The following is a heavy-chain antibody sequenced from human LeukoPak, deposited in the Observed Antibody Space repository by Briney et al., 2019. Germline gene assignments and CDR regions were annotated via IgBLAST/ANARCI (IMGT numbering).Heavy chain of an antibody. J-gene: IGHJ1*01. V-gene: IGHV3-53*01. CDR3: AREGDYGDYASN. Sequence: GGSLRLSCAASGFTLSTYAMSWVRQTPGKGLEWVSVIYSGGSTYYADSVKGRFTISRDNSKNTLYLQMNSLRAEDTAVYYCAREGDYGDYASNWGQGTLVTVSS. D-gene: IGHD4-17*01. CDR2: IYSGGST. CDR1: GFTLSTYA.